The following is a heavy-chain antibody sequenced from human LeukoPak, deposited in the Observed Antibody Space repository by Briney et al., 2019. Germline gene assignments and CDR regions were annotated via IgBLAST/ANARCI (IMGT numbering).Heavy chain of an antibody. J-gene: IGHJ4*02. CDR3: AREGRMSGYDPFDY. Sequence: SETLSLTCNVSGGSISSYYWSWIRQPPGKGLEWIGYIYYSGSTNYNPSLKSRVTISVDTSKNQFSLKLSSVTAADTAVYYCAREGRMSGYDPFDYWGQGTLVTVSS. V-gene: IGHV4-59*01. CDR2: IYYSGST. D-gene: IGHD5-12*01. CDR1: GGSISSYY.